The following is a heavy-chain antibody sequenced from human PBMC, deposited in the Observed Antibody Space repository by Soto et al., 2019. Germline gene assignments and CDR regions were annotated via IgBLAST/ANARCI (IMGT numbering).Heavy chain of an antibody. CDR1: GFTFNNFW. J-gene: IGHJ4*02. CDR2: INTDGSVT. Sequence: DVDLVESGGALVQLGGSLRLSCAGSGFTFNNFWMHWVRQAPGKGLVWVARINTDGSVTSHADSVKGRFTISRDNAKSTLYLQMNSLRAEDSAMYYCARQTGLGATNYWGRGTLVTVSS. V-gene: IGHV3-74*01. CDR3: ARQTGLGATNY. D-gene: IGHD1-26*01.